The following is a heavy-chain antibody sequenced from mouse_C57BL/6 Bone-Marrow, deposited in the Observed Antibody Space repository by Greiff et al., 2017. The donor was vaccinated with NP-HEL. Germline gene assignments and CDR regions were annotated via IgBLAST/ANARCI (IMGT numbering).Heavy chain of an antibody. Sequence: VQLQQSGPELVKPGASVKIPCKASGYTFTDYNMDWVKQSHGKSLEWIGDINPNNGGTIYNQKFKGKATLTVDKSSSTAYMELRSLTSEDTAVYYCARTLDYYGSSKFAYWGQGTLVTVSA. CDR3: ARTLDYYGSSKFAY. CDR2: INPNNGGT. D-gene: IGHD1-1*01. V-gene: IGHV1-18*01. CDR1: GYTFTDYN. J-gene: IGHJ3*01.